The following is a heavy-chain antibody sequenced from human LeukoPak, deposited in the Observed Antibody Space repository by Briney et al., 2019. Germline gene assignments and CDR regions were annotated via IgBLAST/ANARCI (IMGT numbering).Heavy chain of an antibody. D-gene: IGHD2-15*01. J-gene: IGHJ3*02. CDR3: ARRQERYSDAFDI. CDR1: GFTFSSYC. Sequence: PGGSLRLSCAASGFTFSSYCMNWVRQAPGKGMEWVSYISSSSSTIYYADSVKDRFTISRDNAKNSLYLQMNSLRAEDTAVYYCARRQERYSDAFDIWGQGTMVTVSS. V-gene: IGHV3-48*01. CDR2: ISSSSSTI.